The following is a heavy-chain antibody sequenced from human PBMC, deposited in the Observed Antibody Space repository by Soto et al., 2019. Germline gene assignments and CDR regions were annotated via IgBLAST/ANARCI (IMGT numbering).Heavy chain of an antibody. CDR1: GFTFSNYD. CDR2: IGTAGDT. J-gene: IGHJ4*02. D-gene: IGHD2-15*01. V-gene: IGHV3-13*01. Sequence: PGGSVGLSCAASGFTFSNYDMHWVRQVTGKGLEWVSTIGTAGDTYYPGSVKGRFTISRKNAKNSLYLQMNSLRAEDTAVYYCARGRLISLYYFDYWGQGTLVTVSS. CDR3: ARGRLISLYYFDY.